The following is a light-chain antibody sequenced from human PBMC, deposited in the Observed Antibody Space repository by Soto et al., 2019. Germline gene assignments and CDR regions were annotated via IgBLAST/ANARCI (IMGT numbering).Light chain of an antibody. Sequence: QSPLTQPASVSGSPGQSITISCTGTSSDVGGYNYVSWYQQHPGKAPKLMIYDVSNRPSGVSNRFSGSKSGNTASLTISGLQAEDEADYYCCSYTSSSTPVVFGGGTQLTVL. V-gene: IGLV2-14*03. CDR1: SSDVGGYNY. J-gene: IGLJ2*01. CDR2: DVS. CDR3: CSYTSSSTPVV.